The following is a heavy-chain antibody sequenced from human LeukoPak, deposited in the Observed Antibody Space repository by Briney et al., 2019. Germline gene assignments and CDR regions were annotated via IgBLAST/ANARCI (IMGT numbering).Heavy chain of an antibody. CDR1: GFNFRSYE. Sequence: GGSLRLSCAASGFNFRSYEMNWVRQAPGKGLEWLSYISGSGGTMNYADSVKGRFSISRDNAKNSLYLQMNSLRAEDTAVYYCARGTRLRQATTAPEAGYWGQGTLVTVSS. V-gene: IGHV3-48*03. J-gene: IGHJ4*02. CDR2: ISGSGGTM. D-gene: IGHD5-12*01. CDR3: ARGTRLRQATTAPEAGY.